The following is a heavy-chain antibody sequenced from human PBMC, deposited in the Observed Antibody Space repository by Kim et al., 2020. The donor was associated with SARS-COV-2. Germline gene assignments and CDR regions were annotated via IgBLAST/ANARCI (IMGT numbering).Heavy chain of an antibody. CDR1: GGSISSYY. Sequence: SQTLSLTCTVSGGSISSYYWSWIRQPAGKGLEWIGRIYTSGSTNYNPSLKSRVTMSVDTSKNQFSLKLSSVTAADTAVYYCARVLGYCSSTSCLYNWFDPWGQGTLVTVSS. D-gene: IGHD2-2*01. V-gene: IGHV4-4*07. CDR2: IYTSGST. CDR3: ARVLGYCSSTSCLYNWFDP. J-gene: IGHJ5*02.